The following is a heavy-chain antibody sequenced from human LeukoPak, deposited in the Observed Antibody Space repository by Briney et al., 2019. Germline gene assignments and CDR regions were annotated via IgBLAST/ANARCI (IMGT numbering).Heavy chain of an antibody. V-gene: IGHV3-53*05. Sequence: GGSLRLSCAASGSSVRSNYLTWVRQAPGKGLEWVSVIHTGGSAYYADSVKGRFTISRDNSENTLYLQMNSLRAEDTAVYYCAKEDDQETLCFDYWGQGTLVTVSS. D-gene: IGHD3-16*01. CDR3: AKEDDQETLCFDY. CDR2: IHTGGSA. CDR1: GSSVRSNY. J-gene: IGHJ4*02.